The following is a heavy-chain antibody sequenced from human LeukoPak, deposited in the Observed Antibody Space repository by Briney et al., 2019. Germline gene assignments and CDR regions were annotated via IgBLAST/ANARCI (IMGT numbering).Heavy chain of an antibody. V-gene: IGHV3-53*01. D-gene: IGHD4/OR15-4a*01. CDR2: IYSDST. CDR1: GFTVSSNS. Sequence: GGSLRLSCRVSGFTVSSNSMSWVRQAPGKGLEWVSFIYSDSTHYSDSVKGRFTISRDNSKNTLYLQMNSLRAEDTAVYYCARRAGAYSHPYDYWGQGTLITVSS. J-gene: IGHJ4*02. CDR3: ARRAGAYSHPYDY.